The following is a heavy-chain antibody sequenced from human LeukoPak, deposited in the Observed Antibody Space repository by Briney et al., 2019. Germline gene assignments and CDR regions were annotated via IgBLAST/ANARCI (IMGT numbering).Heavy chain of an antibody. CDR1: GYTFTSYA. CDR2: INTNTGNP. V-gene: IGHV7-4-1*02. CDR3: ARDGGSSSWSIISAGDAFDI. J-gene: IGHJ3*02. Sequence: GASVKVSCKASGYTFTSYAMNWVRQAPGQGLEWMGWINTNTGNPTYAQGFTGRFVFSLDTSVSTAYLQISSLKAEDTAVYYCARDGGSSSWSIISAGDAFDIWGQGTMVTVSS. D-gene: IGHD6-13*01.